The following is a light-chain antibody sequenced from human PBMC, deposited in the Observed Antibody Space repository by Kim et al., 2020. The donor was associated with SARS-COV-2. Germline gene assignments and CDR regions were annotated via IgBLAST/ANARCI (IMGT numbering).Light chain of an antibody. CDR2: EVN. CDR1: NSDIGGYNY. V-gene: IGLV2-14*01. Sequence: PISCTGTNSDIGGYNYVSWYQQYPGKAPKLMIYEVNKRPSGLSNRFSGSKSGNTASLTISGLQAEDEADYYCSSYSSNTSSALFVFAAGTKVTVL. CDR3: SSYSSNTSSALFV. J-gene: IGLJ1*01.